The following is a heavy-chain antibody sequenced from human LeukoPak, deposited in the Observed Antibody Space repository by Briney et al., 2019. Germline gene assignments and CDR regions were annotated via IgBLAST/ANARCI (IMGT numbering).Heavy chain of an antibody. V-gene: IGHV3-30*04. CDR3: ARDEIVVVITFSAFDI. Sequence: GGSLRLSCAASGFTFSSYAMHWVRQAPGEGLEWVAVVSYDGGHKFYADSVKGRFTISRDTSSNTLYLQMNSLRAEDTAVYYCARDEIVVVITFSAFDIWGQGTMVTVSS. CDR1: GFTFSSYA. CDR2: VSYDGGHK. J-gene: IGHJ3*02. D-gene: IGHD3-22*01.